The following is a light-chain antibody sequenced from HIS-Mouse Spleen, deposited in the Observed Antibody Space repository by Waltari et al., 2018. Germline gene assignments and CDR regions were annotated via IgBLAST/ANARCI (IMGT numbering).Light chain of an antibody. J-gene: IGLJ2*01. CDR1: SSDVGGYNY. V-gene: IGLV2-14*01. Sequence: QSALTQPASVSGSPGQSITISCTGTSSDVGGYNYVSWYQQHPGKAPKRMVSQVSNRPSGVSNRFSGAKSGNTASLTIAGLQAEDEADYYCSSYTSSSTRVVFGGGTKLTVL. CDR2: QVS. CDR3: SSYTSSSTRVV.